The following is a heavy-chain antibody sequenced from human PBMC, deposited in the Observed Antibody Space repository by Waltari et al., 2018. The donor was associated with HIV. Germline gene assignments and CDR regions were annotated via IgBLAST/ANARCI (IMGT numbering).Heavy chain of an antibody. CDR3: VRDDPGYVPIDY. D-gene: IGHD2-15*01. Sequence: LVQSGGGEVQEGGSLLLSCSGSGFDFIRFSLNWVRQTLRSGLEWVASLRRDTYEANYLASVRGRFTISRDNAKSSAFLEMTGLRVEDTATYYCVRDDPGYVPIDYWGQGSQVIVS. CDR1: GFDFIRFS. V-gene: IGHV3-21*04. CDR2: LRRDTYEA. J-gene: IGHJ4*02.